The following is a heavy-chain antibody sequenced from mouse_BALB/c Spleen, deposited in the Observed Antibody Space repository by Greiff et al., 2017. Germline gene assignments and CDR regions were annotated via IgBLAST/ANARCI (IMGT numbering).Heavy chain of an antibody. J-gene: IGHJ2*01. V-gene: IGHV7-1*02. CDR1: GFTFSDFY. CDR3: ARVNWDGVGYYFDY. D-gene: IGHD4-1*01. Sequence: EVMLVESGGGLVQPGGSLRLSCATSGFTFSDFYMEWVRQPPGKRLEWIAASRNKANDYTTEYSASVKGRFIVSRDTSQSILYLQMNALRAEDTAIYYCARVNWDGVGYYFDYWGQGTTLTVSS. CDR2: SRNKANDYTT.